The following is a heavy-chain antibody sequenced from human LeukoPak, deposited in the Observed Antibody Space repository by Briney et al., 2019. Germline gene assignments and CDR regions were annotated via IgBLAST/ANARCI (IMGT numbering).Heavy chain of an antibody. Sequence: GGSLRLSCAASRFTFSSYGMHWVRQAPGKGLEWVAYIQYNGSNEQYADSVKGRFSISRDSSKNILYLQMNSLRAEDTAVYYCAKDRCSNGVGCYYYYMDVWGKGTTVTISS. CDR3: AKDRCSNGVGCYYYYMDV. V-gene: IGHV3-30*02. D-gene: IGHD2-8*01. CDR1: RFTFSSYG. CDR2: IQYNGSNE. J-gene: IGHJ6*03.